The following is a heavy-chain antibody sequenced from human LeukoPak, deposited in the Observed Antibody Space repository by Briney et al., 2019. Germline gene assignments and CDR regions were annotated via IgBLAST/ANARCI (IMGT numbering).Heavy chain of an antibody. CDR2: ISSSGSTI. Sequence: PGGSLRLSCAASGFTFSDYYMSWIRQAPGKGLEWVSYISSSGSTIYYADSVKGRFTISRDNAKNSLYLQMNSLRAEDTAVYYCARDTLEEELGNSDHYYYGMDVWGQGTTVTVSS. J-gene: IGHJ6*02. D-gene: IGHD4-23*01. V-gene: IGHV3-11*01. CDR1: GFTFSDYY. CDR3: ARDTLEEELGNSDHYYYGMDV.